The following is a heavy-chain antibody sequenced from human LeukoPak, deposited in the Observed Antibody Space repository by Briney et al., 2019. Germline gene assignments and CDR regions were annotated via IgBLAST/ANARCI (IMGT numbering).Heavy chain of an antibody. CDR3: AKGESHDSSSSYFDY. Sequence: PGGSLRLSCAASGFTFSSYSMNWVRQAPGKGLEWVSSISSSSSYIYYADSVKGRFTISRDNAKNSLYLQMNSLRAEDTAVYYCAKGESHDSSSSYFDYWGQGTLVTVSS. CDR1: GFTFSSYS. CDR2: ISSSSSYI. D-gene: IGHD6-6*01. J-gene: IGHJ4*02. V-gene: IGHV3-21*01.